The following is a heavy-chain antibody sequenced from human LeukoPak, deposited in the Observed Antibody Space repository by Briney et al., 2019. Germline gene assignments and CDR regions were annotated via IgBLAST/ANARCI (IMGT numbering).Heavy chain of an antibody. Sequence: GGSLRLSCAASGFTFSSYAMSWVRQAPGKGLEWVSAISSDGGSTYFADSVKGRFTISRDISKNTLYLQMNSLRAEDTAVYYCAREFSHNWFDPWGQGTLVTVSS. CDR2: ISSDGGST. CDR1: GFTFSSYA. CDR3: AREFSHNWFDP. J-gene: IGHJ5*02. V-gene: IGHV3-23*01.